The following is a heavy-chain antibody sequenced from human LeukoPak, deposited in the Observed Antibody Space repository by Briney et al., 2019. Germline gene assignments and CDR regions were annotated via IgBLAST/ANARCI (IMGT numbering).Heavy chain of an antibody. V-gene: IGHV3-23*01. D-gene: IGHD4-17*01. J-gene: IGHJ6*02. CDR2: SSGSGGKT. Sequence: GGSLRLSCAASGFIFSSYVVSWVLQAPGKGLEWVSGSSGSGGKTYYADSVKGRFTNSRDNSKNTLYLQMNSLRAEDTAVYYCAKEATVTTQYHFYGMDLWGQGTTVTVSS. CDR1: GFIFSSYV. CDR3: AKEATVTTQYHFYGMDL.